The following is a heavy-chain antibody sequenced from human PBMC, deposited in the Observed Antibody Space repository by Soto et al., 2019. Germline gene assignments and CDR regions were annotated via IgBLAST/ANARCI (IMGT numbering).Heavy chain of an antibody. V-gene: IGHV4-34*01. Sequence: SETLSLTCAVYGGSFSDYSWSWIRQPPGKGLECIGEITQSGSTDYNPSLKSRVTISIDTSKNQFSLKLSSVTAADTAMYYCARGLRASFGVRLSYYYYGMDVWGQGTTVTVSS. CDR2: ITQSGST. J-gene: IGHJ6*02. CDR3: ARGLRASFGVRLSYYYYGMDV. D-gene: IGHD3-10*01. CDR1: GGSFSDYS.